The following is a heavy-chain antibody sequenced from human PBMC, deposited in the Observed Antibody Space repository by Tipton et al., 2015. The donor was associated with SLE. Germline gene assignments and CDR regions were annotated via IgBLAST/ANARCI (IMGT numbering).Heavy chain of an antibody. Sequence: TLSLTCTVSGGSISSGSYYWSWIRQPAGKGLEWIGYIYTSGSTNYNPSLKSRVTISVDTSKNQFSLKLSSVTAADTAVYYCASGSSVDYWGQGTLVTVSS. CDR2: IYTSGST. J-gene: IGHJ4*02. CDR3: ASGSSVDY. CDR1: GGSISSGSYY. V-gene: IGHV4-61*09. D-gene: IGHD1-26*01.